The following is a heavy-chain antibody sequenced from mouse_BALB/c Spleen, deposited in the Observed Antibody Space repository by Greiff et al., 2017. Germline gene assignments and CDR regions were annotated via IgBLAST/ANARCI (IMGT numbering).Heavy chain of an antibody. CDR2: IDPENGNT. D-gene: IGHD2-3*01. CDR1: GFNIKDYY. V-gene: IGHV14-1*02. Sequence: EVQLQQSGAELVRPGALVKLSCKASGFNIKDYYMHWVKQRPEQGLEWIGWIDPENGNTIYDPKFQGKASITADTSSNTAYLQLSSLTSEDTAVYYCARGRGRWLPFAYWGQGTLVTVSA. J-gene: IGHJ3*01. CDR3: ARGRGRWLPFAY.